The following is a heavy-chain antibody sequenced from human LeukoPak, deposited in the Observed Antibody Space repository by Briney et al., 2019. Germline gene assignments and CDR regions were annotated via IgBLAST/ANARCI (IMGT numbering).Heavy chain of an antibody. CDR3: AREVRGVSYYYYYGMDV. J-gene: IGHJ6*02. CDR1: GGSISSGSYY. CDR2: IYTSGST. D-gene: IGHD3-10*01. V-gene: IGHV4-61*02. Sequence: SETLSLTCTVSGGSISSGSYYWSWIRQPAGKGLEWIGRIYTSGSTNYNPSLKSRVTISVDTSKNQFSLKLSSVTAADTAVYYCAREVRGVSYYYYYGMDVWGQGTTVTVSS.